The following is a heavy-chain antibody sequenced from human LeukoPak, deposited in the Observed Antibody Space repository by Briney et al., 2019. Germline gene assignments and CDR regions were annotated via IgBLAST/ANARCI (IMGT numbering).Heavy chain of an antibody. CDR2: IYYIGST. V-gene: IGHV4-59*01. D-gene: IGHD2-21*02. CDR3: ARGVLVVVTAMTWFDP. CDR1: GGSNSGNY. Sequence: SETLSLTCAVSGGSNSGNYWSWIRQPPGKGLEWIGYIYYIGSTNYNPSLKSRVTMSVDTSKNQFSLKLNSVTAADTAVYYCARGVLVVVTAMTWFDPWGQGTLVTVSS. J-gene: IGHJ5*02.